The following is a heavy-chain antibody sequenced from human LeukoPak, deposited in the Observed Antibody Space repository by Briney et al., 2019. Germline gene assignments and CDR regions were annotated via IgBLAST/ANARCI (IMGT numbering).Heavy chain of an antibody. D-gene: IGHD2-8*01. CDR3: ARAGVLMVYGDY. CDR2: ISAYNGNT. V-gene: IGHV1-18*01. Sequence: ASVKVSCQASGYIFTSYGISWVRPAPAQGREWMGWISAYNGNTNYAQKLHGRVAMTTDTSASTAYMELRSLRSDDTAVYYCARAGVLMVYGDYWGQGTLVTVSS. CDR1: GYIFTSYG. J-gene: IGHJ4*02.